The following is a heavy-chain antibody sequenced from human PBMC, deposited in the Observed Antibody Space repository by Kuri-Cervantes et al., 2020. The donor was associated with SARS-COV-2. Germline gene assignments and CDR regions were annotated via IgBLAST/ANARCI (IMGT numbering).Heavy chain of an antibody. J-gene: IGHJ4*02. CDR3: ARDLRLGKSLDY. V-gene: IGHV3-11*04. CDR1: GGSFSGYY. D-gene: IGHD7-27*01. Sequence: GGSLRLSCAVYGGSFSGYYWSWVRQAPGKGLEWVSNIGPSGTTRYYADSVKGRFTISRDNAKNSLYLQMSSLRAGDTAVYYCARDLRLGKSLDYWGQGTLVTVSS. CDR2: IGPSGTTR.